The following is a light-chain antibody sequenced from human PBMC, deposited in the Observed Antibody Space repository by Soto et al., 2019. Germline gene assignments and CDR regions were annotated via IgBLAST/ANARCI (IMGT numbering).Light chain of an antibody. CDR3: QQSNNWPWT. J-gene: IGKJ1*01. V-gene: IGKV3-15*01. CDR1: QNFGSTY. Sequence: EIVMTQSPATLSVSPGERATLSCRASQNFGSTYLAWYQQKRGQAPRFLIYGASSRATGIPARFSGSGSGTEFTLTISSLQSEDFAVYYCQQSNNWPWTFGQGTKVDI. CDR2: GAS.